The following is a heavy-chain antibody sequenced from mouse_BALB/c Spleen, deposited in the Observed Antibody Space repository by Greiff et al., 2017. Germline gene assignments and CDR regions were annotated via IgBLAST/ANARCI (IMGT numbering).Heavy chain of an antibody. CDR3: YRDSSGSNYSAMDY. Sequence: QVQLQQPGAELVKPGASVKLSCKASGYTFTSYWMHWVKQRPGQGLEWIGEINPSNGRTNYNEKFKSKATLTVDKSSSTAYMQLSSLTSEDSAVYYCYRDSSGSNYSAMDYWGQGTSVTVSS. CDR2: INPSNGRT. D-gene: IGHD3-2*01. J-gene: IGHJ4*01. V-gene: IGHV1S81*02. CDR1: GYTFTSYW.